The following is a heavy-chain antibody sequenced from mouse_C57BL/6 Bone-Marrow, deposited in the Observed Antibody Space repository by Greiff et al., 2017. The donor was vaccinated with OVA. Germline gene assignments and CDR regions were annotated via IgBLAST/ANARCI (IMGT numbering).Heavy chain of an antibody. V-gene: IGHV1-50*01. Sequence: QVQLQQSVAELVKPGASVKLSCKASGYTFTSYWMHWVKQRPGQGLEWIGEIDPSDGYTNYNQKFKGKATLTVDASSSTAYVQLSSLTSEDSAVYNCARGLCCNYHGSIAYWGQGTLVTVSS. CDR2: IDPSDGYT. J-gene: IGHJ3*01. CDR3: ARGLCCNYHGSIAY. CDR1: GYTFTSYW. D-gene: IGHD6-5*01.